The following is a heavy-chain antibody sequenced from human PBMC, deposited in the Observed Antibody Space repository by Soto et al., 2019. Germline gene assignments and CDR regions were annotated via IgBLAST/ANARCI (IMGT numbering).Heavy chain of an antibody. CDR2: ISYDGSNK. D-gene: IGHD5-12*01. CDR3: AKHGMVATGMDYYFDY. CDR1: GFTFSSYG. V-gene: IGHV3-30*18. J-gene: IGHJ4*02. Sequence: GGSLRLSCAASGFTFSSYGMHWVRQAPGKGLEWVAVISYDGSNKYYADSVKGRFTISRDNSKNTLYLQMNSLRAEDTAVYYCAKHGMVATGMDYYFDYWGQGTLVTVSS.